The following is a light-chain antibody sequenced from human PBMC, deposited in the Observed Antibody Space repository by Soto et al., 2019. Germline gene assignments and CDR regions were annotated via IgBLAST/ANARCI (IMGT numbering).Light chain of an antibody. CDR3: QQYQTYAT. Sequence: DIQMTQSPSTLSASVGDRFTITCRASQTIRSLLAWYQQKPGKAPKALIYDASRLGSGVPSRFSGSGSGTEFTLTISSLQPDDFATYYCQQYQTYATFGQGTRLEI. CDR2: DAS. J-gene: IGKJ5*01. V-gene: IGKV1-5*01. CDR1: QTIRSL.